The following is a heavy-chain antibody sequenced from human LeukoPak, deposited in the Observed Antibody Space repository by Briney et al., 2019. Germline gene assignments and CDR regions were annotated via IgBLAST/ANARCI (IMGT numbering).Heavy chain of an antibody. Sequence: SETLSLTCTVSGGSISSYYWSWIRQPPGKGLEWIGYIYYSGSTNYNPSLKSRVTISVDTSKNQFSLKLSSVTAADTAVYYCARRSPTGAFDIWGQGTMVTVSS. CDR2: IYYSGST. V-gene: IGHV4-59*08. J-gene: IGHJ3*02. CDR1: GGSISSYY. CDR3: ARRSPTGAFDI.